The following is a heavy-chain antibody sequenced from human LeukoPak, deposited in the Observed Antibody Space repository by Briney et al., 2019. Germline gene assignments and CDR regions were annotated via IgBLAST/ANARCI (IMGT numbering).Heavy chain of an antibody. CDR1: GYTFSSYG. Sequence: ASVKVSCKASGYTFSSYGIIWVRQAPGQGLEWMGWINPNSGGTNYAQKFQGRVTMTRDTSISTAYMELSRLRSDDTAVYYCAREGGLRYYYYYYYMDVWGKGTTVTVSS. V-gene: IGHV1-2*02. J-gene: IGHJ6*03. CDR3: AREGGLRYYYYYYYMDV. D-gene: IGHD3-16*01. CDR2: INPNSGGT.